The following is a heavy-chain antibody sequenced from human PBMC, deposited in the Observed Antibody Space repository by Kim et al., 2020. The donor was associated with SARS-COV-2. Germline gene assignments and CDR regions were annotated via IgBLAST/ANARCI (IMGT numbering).Heavy chain of an antibody. Sequence: GASTYCADSVKGRFTISRDNSKNTLYLQMNSRRAEDTAVYYCARDYGDWGWGQGTLVTVSS. J-gene: IGHJ4*02. CDR2: GAST. CDR3: ARDYGDWG. D-gene: IGHD4-17*01. V-gene: IGHV3-53*01.